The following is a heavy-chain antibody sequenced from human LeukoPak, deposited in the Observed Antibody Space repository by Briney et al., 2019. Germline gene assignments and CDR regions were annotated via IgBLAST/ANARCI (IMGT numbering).Heavy chain of an antibody. CDR3: ARGNYDILTGYGTAGMDV. CDR1: GFTFSSYW. D-gene: IGHD3-9*01. CDR2: INSDGSST. V-gene: IGHV3-74*01. Sequence: PGGSLRLSCAASGFTFSSYWMHWVRQAPGKGLVWVSRINSDGSSTSYADSVKGRFTISRDNAKNTVSLQMNSMRAEDKAVYYCARGNYDILTGYGTAGMDVWGKGTTVTVSS. J-gene: IGHJ6*04.